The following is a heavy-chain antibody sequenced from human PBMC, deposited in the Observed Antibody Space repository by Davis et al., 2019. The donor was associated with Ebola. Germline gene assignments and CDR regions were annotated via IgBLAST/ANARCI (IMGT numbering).Heavy chain of an antibody. Sequence: GESLKISCAASGFTFSSYSMNWVRQAPGKGLEWVSYISSSGSTIYYADSVKGRFTISRDNAKNSLYLQMNSLRAEDTAVYYCAREGEQLYLFDPWGQGTLVTVSS. J-gene: IGHJ5*02. CDR1: GFTFSSYS. V-gene: IGHV3-48*04. CDR2: ISSSGSTI. CDR3: AREGEQLYLFDP. D-gene: IGHD6-6*01.